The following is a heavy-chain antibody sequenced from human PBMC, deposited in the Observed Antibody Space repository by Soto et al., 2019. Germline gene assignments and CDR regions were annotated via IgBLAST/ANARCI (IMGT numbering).Heavy chain of an antibody. V-gene: IGHV4-34*01. D-gene: IGHD4-17*01. J-gene: IGHJ4*02. CDR1: GGAFSGYY. CDR3: ASDDYAFSRSDY. Sequence: QVQLQQWGAGLLKPSETLSLTCAVYGGAFSGYYWSWIRQPPGKGLEWIGEINHSGSTNYNPSLKSRVTISVDTSKNQFSLKLSSVTAADTAVYYCASDDYAFSRSDYWGQGTLVTVSS. CDR2: INHSGST.